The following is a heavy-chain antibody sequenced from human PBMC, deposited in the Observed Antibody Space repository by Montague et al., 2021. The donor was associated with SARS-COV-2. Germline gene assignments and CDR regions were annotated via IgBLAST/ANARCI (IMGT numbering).Heavy chain of an antibody. Sequence: SETLSLTCTVSGYSISSGYYWGWIRQPPGKGLEWIGSIYHSGSTYYNPSLKSRVTISVDTSKNQFSLKLSSVTAADTAVCYCARERRYCSGGSCYSGWFDPWGQGTLVTVSS. CDR2: IYHSGST. J-gene: IGHJ5*02. CDR1: GYSISSGYY. D-gene: IGHD2-15*01. V-gene: IGHV4-38-2*02. CDR3: ARERRYCSGGSCYSGWFDP.